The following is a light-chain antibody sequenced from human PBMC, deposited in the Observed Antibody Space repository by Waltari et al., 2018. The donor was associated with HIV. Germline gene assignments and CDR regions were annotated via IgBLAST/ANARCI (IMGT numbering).Light chain of an antibody. J-gene: IGLJ1*01. Sequence: SYDLTQPPSVSVAPGQTARITCGGNNIGIKSVHWYQLRPGQAPVLVVYDDRDRPSGIPERFSGSNSGDTATLTVGWAEAGDEADYYCQVWDSNSAFFGSGTKVTVL. CDR1: NIGIKS. V-gene: IGLV3-21*02. CDR3: QVWDSNSAF. CDR2: DDR.